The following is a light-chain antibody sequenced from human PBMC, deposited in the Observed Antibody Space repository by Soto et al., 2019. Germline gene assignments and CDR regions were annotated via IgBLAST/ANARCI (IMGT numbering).Light chain of an antibody. CDR1: QSLLQSNRFNF. Sequence: DIVMTQSPLSVSVSPGEPASISCRSSQSLLQSNRFNFLDWYLQKPGQSPQLLIYMGSYRASGVPDRFSGSGSGKDFTLKISRVEAEDVGLYYCMQALQTPYSFGQGTKLEIK. CDR3: MQALQTPYS. V-gene: IGKV2-28*01. J-gene: IGKJ2*03. CDR2: MGS.